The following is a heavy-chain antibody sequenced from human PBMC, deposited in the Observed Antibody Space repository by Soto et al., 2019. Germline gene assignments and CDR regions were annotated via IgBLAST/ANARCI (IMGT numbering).Heavy chain of an antibody. D-gene: IGHD6-19*01. Sequence: GASVKVSCKASGYTFTGYYMHWVRQAPGQGLEWMGWINPNSGGTNYAQKFQGWVTMTRDTSISTAYMELSRLRSDDTAVYYCARDLETAVAGSHYYYYYGMDVWGQGTTVTVSS. CDR1: GYTFTGYY. J-gene: IGHJ6*02. V-gene: IGHV1-2*04. CDR2: INPNSGGT. CDR3: ARDLETAVAGSHYYYYYGMDV.